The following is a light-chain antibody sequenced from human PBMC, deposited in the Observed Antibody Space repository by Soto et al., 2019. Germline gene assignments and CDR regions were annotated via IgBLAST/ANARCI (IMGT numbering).Light chain of an antibody. V-gene: IGKV1-39*01. Sequence: DIQMSQSPSSLSASVGDRGTITCRASQNINSDLNWYQQRPGKAPKLLIFAASRLQSGVPSRFSGSGSGTDFTLTISSLQPEDFATYFCQQSYSTPHTFGQGTKLDI. J-gene: IGKJ2*01. CDR2: AAS. CDR1: QNINSD. CDR3: QQSYSTPHT.